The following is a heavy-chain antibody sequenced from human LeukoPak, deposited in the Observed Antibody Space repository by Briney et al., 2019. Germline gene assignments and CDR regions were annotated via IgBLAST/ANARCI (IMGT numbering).Heavy chain of an antibody. J-gene: IGHJ4*02. CDR3: ARDDTSSWSYFDY. Sequence: GGSLRLSCAASGFTFSSYEMNWVRQAPGKGLEWVSYIGSGGSTIYYADSVRGRFTISRDNAKNSLYLQMNSLSPEDTAVYYCARDDTSSWSYFDYWGQGTLVTVSS. D-gene: IGHD6-13*01. CDR1: GFTFSSYE. CDR2: IGSGGSTI. V-gene: IGHV3-48*03.